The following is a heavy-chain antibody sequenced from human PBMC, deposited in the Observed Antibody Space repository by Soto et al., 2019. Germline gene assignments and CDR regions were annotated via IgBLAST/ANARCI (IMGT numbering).Heavy chain of an antibody. D-gene: IGHD6-13*01. V-gene: IGHV4-31*03. J-gene: IGHJ6*02. CDR1: GGSISSGGYY. Sequence: TSETLSLTCTVSGGSISSGGYYWSWIRQHPGKGLEWIGYIYYSGSTYYNPSLKSRVTISVDTSKNQFSLKLSSVTAADTAVYYCARDHIAAAGTGWDYYGMDVWGQGTTVTVSS. CDR3: ARDHIAAAGTGWDYYGMDV. CDR2: IYYSGST.